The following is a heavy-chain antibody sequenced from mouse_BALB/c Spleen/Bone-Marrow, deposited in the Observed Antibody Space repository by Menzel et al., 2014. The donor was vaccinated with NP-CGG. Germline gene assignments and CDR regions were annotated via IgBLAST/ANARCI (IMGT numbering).Heavy chain of an antibody. CDR2: IRSKSNSYAT. V-gene: IGHV10S3*01. D-gene: IGHD2-1*01. CDR1: GFTFNTNA. CDR3: VRGWGNYGYAMDC. J-gene: IGHJ4*01. Sequence: EVQLVESGGGLVQPTGSLKLSCAASGFTFNTNAMNWVRQAPGKGLEWVARIRSKSNSYATYYVDSVKDRFTISRDDSQSMLYLQMNNLRTEDTAMYYCVRGWGNYGYAMDCWGQGTSVTISS.